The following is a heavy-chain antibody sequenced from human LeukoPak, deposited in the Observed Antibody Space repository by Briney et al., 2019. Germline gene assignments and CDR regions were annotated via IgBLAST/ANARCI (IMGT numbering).Heavy chain of an antibody. D-gene: IGHD5-18*01. CDR2: TYYRSKWSS. CDR1: GDSVSSNSAA. Sequence: SQTLSLTCAISGDSVSSNSAAWNWIRQSPSRGLEWLGRTYYRSKWSSNYAVSVISRITIHPDTSKNQFSLQLNSVTPEDTAVYYCAGGVDTDLHYWGQGTLVTVSS. J-gene: IGHJ4*02. CDR3: AGGVDTDLHY. V-gene: IGHV6-1*01.